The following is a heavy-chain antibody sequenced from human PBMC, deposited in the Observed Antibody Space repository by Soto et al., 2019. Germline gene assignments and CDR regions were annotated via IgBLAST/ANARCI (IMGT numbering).Heavy chain of an antibody. J-gene: IGHJ4*02. V-gene: IGHV3-74*01. CDR3: ARDSDTNRGHVSGGGCPLDY. CDR2: INSDGSST. CDR1: GFTFSTYW. D-gene: IGHD2-15*01. Sequence: EVQLVESGGGLVQPGGSLRLSCAASGFTFSTYWMHWVRQAPGKGLVWVSRINSDGSSTNYADSVKGRFTISRDNAENTQYPEINNPRAEETAVYYCARDSDTNRGHVSGGGCPLDYWGQGTLVTVSS.